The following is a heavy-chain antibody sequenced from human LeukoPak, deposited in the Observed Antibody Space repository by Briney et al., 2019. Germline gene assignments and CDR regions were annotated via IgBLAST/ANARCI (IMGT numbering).Heavy chain of an antibody. CDR2: ISGSGSST. Sequence: GGSLRLSCAASGFTFSSYAMSWFRQAPGKGLEWVSGISGSGSSTYYADSVKGRFTISRDNSKNTLYLQMNSLRAEDTAVYYCAKTSPGWPYYFDYWGQGTLVTVSS. CDR3: AKTSPGWPYYFDY. V-gene: IGHV3-23*01. J-gene: IGHJ4*02. CDR1: GFTFSSYA. D-gene: IGHD6-19*01.